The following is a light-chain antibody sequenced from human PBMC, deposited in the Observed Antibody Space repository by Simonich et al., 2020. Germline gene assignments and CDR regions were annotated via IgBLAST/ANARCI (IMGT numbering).Light chain of an antibody. CDR3: CSYAGSSTLV. CDR2: EGS. Sequence: QSALTQPASVSGSPGQSITISCTGTSSDVGGYNYVSWYQQHPGKAPKLMIDEGSKRPSGVSNRFSGSKSGNTASLTISGLQAEDEADYYCCSYAGSSTLVFGGGTKLTVL. J-gene: IGLJ2*01. CDR1: SSDVGGYNY. V-gene: IGLV2-23*01.